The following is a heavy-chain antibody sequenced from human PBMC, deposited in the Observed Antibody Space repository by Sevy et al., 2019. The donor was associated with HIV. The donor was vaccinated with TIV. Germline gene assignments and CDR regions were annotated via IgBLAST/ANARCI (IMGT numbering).Heavy chain of an antibody. D-gene: IGHD6-19*01. CDR2: ISYDGSNK. CDR3: AKESLPYSSGWPFDY. J-gene: IGHJ4*02. V-gene: IGHV3-30*18. CDR1: GFTFSSYG. Sequence: GGSLRLSCAASGFTFSSYGMHWVRQAPGKGLEWVAVISYDGSNKYYADSVKGRFTISRDNSENTLYLQMNSLRAEDTAVYYCAKESLPYSSGWPFDYWGQGTLVTVSS.